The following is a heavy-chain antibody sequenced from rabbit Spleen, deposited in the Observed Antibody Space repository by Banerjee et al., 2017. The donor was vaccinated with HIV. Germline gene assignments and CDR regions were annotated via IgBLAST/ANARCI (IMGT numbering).Heavy chain of an antibody. CDR1: GFSFSSSDY. J-gene: IGHJ3*01. D-gene: IGHD2-1*01. Sequence: QSLEESGGDLVKPGASLTLTCTASGFSFSSSDYMCWVRQAPGKGLECISCIAGSSSGFTYSATWAKGRFTCSKTSSTTVTLQMTSLTVADTATYFCARSDYGGVTYALTRLDLWGPGTLVTVS. CDR3: ARSDYGGVTYALTRLDL. CDR2: IAGSSSGFT. V-gene: IGHV1S40*01.